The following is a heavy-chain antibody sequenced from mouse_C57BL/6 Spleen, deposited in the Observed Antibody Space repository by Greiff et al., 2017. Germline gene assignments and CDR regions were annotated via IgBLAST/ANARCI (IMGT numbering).Heavy chain of an antibody. V-gene: IGHV1-81*01. D-gene: IGHD1-1*01. CDR3: ARSITTPRGYFDV. Sequence: QVQLKESGAELARPGASVKLSCKASGYTFTSYGISWVKQRTGPGLGWIGEIYPRSGNTYYNEKFKGKAPLTADKSSSTAYMELRSLTSEDSAVYFCARSITTPRGYFDVWGTGTTVTVSS. CDR1: GYTFTSYG. CDR2: IYPRSGNT. J-gene: IGHJ1*03.